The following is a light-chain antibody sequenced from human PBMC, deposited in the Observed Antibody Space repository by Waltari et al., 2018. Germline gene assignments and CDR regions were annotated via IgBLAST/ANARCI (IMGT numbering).Light chain of an antibody. J-gene: IGKJ3*01. CDR1: QSVSSSY. Sequence: EIVLTQSPGTLSLSPGERATLSCRASQSVSSSYLAWYQQKPGQAPRLLLYGASSRATGITDRFSGSGSGTDFTLTISRLEPEDCAVYYWQQYGSSLTFGPGTKVDIK. V-gene: IGKV3-20*01. CDR3: QQYGSSLT. CDR2: GAS.